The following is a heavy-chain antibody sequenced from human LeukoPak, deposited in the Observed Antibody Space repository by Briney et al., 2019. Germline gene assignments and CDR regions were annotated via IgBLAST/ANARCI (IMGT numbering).Heavy chain of an antibody. CDR3: AGVSPEGDYDY. D-gene: IGHD4-17*01. CDR2: INSDGSST. V-gene: IGHV3-74*01. Sequence: PGGSLRLSCAASGFTFSSYWMHWVRQAPGKGLVWVSRINSDGSSTSYADSVKGRFTISRDNAKNTLYLQMNSLRVEDTAVYYCAGVSPEGDYDYWGQGTLVTVSS. J-gene: IGHJ4*02. CDR1: GFTFSSYW.